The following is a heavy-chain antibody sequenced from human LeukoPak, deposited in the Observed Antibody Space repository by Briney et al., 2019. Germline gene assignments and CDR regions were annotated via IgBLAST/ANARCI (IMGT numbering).Heavy chain of an antibody. J-gene: IGHJ6*03. D-gene: IGHD5-18*01. Sequence: SETLSLTCTVSGGSISSYYWSWIRQPPGKGLEWIGYIYYSGSTNCNPSLKSRVTISVDTSKNQFSLKLSSVTAADTAVYYCARAGDTAMATWDYYYMDVWGKGTTVTVPS. CDR2: IYYSGST. V-gene: IGHV4-59*01. CDR1: GGSISSYY. CDR3: ARAGDTAMATWDYYYMDV.